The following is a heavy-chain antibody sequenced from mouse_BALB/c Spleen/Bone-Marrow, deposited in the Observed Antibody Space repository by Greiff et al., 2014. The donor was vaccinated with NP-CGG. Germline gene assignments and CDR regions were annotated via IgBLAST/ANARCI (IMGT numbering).Heavy chain of an antibody. D-gene: IGHD1-1*01. CDR1: GFSLTSYG. J-gene: IGHJ4*01. Sequence: VQLQQSGPGLVAPSQSLSITCTISGFSLTSYGVHWVRQPPGKGLEWLVVIWSDGSTTYNSAHKSRLSISKDNSKSQVFLKMNSLQTDDTAMYYCARHYGSSLYAMDYWGQGTSVTVSS. CDR3: ARHYGSSLYAMDY. CDR2: IWSDGST. V-gene: IGHV2-6-1*01.